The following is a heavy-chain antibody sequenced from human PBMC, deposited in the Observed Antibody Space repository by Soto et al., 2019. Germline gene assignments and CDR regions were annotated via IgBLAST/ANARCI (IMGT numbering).Heavy chain of an antibody. CDR2: ISYDGRNK. CDR3: AREAGGYRPFDP. J-gene: IGHJ5*02. V-gene: IGHV3-30-3*01. Sequence: QVQLVESGGGVVQPGRSLRLSCAASGFTFSSYAMHWVRQAPGKGLEWVAVISYDGRNKYYADSVKGRFTISRANSKNTLYLQMNSLRAEDTAVYYCAREAGGYRPFDPWGQGTQVTVSS. CDR1: GFTFSSYA. D-gene: IGHD5-12*01.